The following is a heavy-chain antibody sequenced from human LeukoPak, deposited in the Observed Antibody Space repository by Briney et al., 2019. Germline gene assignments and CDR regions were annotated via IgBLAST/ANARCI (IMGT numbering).Heavy chain of an antibody. J-gene: IGHJ6*03. Sequence: GGSLRLSCVASEFTFSSYSMIWVRQAPGKGLEWISYISSGRGNRYYADSVKGRFTISRDNAKNLLYLQMNNLRADDTAVYYCARAAKWEFYHYYMDVWGKGTTVAVSS. D-gene: IGHD1-26*01. V-gene: IGHV3-48*01. CDR2: ISSGRGNR. CDR1: EFTFSSYS. CDR3: ARAAKWEFYHYYMDV.